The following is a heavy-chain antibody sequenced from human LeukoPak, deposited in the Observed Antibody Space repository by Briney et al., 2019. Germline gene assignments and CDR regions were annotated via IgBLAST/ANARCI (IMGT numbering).Heavy chain of an antibody. CDR1: GFTFSNYG. CDR2: ISYDGSNK. D-gene: IGHD4-23*01. J-gene: IGHJ4*02. CDR3: AKQEDYGGNSYADS. V-gene: IGHV3-30*18. Sequence: GGSLRLSCAASGFTFSNYGMHWVRQAPGKGLELVAVISYDGSNKYYADSVKGRFTISRDNSKNTLYLQMNSLRAEDTAVYYCAKQEDYGGNSYADSWGQGTLVTVSS.